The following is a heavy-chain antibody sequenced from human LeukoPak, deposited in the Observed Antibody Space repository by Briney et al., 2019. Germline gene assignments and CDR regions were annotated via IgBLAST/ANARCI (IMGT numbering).Heavy chain of an antibody. CDR1: GYTFTSYD. CDR2: MNPNSGNT. J-gene: IGHJ5*02. CDR3: KTGGTHWFDP. V-gene: IGHV1-8*03. D-gene: IGHD7-27*01. Sequence: ASVKVSCKASGYTFTSYDINWVRQATGQGLEWMGWMNPNSGNTGYAQKFQGRVTITRNTSISTAYMELSSLRSEDMAVYYCKTGGTHWFDPWGQGTLVTVSS.